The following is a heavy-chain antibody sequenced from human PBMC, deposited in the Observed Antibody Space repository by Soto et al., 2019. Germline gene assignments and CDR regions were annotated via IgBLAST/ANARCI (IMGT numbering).Heavy chain of an antibody. Sequence: ASVKVSCKASGGTFSSYAISWVRQAPGQGLEWMGGIIPIFGTANYAQKFQGRVTITADESTSTAYMELSSLRSEDTAVYYCARGNDFWSGYSYYYYGMDVWGQGTTVTVSS. CDR2: IIPIFGTA. CDR1: GGTFSSYA. V-gene: IGHV1-69*13. J-gene: IGHJ6*02. D-gene: IGHD3-3*01. CDR3: ARGNDFWSGYSYYYYGMDV.